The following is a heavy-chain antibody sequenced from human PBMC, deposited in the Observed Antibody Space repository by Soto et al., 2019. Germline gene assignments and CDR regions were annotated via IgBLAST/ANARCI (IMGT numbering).Heavy chain of an antibody. CDR2: IIPIFGTA. D-gene: IGHD1-26*01. V-gene: IGHV1-69*06. CDR1: GGTFSSYA. J-gene: IGHJ6*02. CDR3: ARDVGGSYYYNYYGMDG. Sequence: ASVKVSCKASGGTFSSYAISWVRQAPGQGLEWMGGIIPIFGTANYAQTIQGRFTITADKSTTTAYMELSNLRSEDTAVDYCARDVGGSYYYNYYGMDGWGQRTTVTVAS.